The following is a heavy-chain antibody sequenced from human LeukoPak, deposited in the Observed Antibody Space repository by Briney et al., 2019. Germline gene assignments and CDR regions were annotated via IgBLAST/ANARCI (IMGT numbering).Heavy chain of an antibody. D-gene: IGHD2-2*01. CDR3: ASQRVPGATLDAFDI. CDR1: GFTFSSYS. Sequence: GGSLRLSCAASGFTFSSYSMNWVRQAPGKGLEWVSYISSSSSTIYYADSVKGRFTISRDNAKNSLYLQMNSLRAEDTAVYYCASQRVPGATLDAFDIWGQGTMVTVSS. CDR2: ISSSSSTI. V-gene: IGHV3-48*04. J-gene: IGHJ3*02.